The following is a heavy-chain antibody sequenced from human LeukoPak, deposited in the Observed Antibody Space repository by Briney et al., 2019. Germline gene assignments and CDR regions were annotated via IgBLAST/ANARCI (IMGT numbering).Heavy chain of an antibody. CDR1: GGSFSGYY. D-gene: IGHD3-22*01. J-gene: IGHJ4*02. V-gene: IGHV4-34*01. CDR2: INHSGST. Sequence: SETLSPTCAVYGGSFSGYYWSWIRQPPGKGLEWIGEINHSGSTNYNPSLKSRVTISVDTSKNQFSLKLSSVTAADTAVYYCARGMYYYDSSGYYYDYWGQGTLVTVSS. CDR3: ARGMYYYDSSGYYYDY.